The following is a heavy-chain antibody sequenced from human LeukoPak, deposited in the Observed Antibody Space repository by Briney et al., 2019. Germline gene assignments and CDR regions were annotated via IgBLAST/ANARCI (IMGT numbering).Heavy chain of an antibody. CDR2: IYYSGST. D-gene: IGHD1-1*01. J-gene: IGHJ4*02. V-gene: IGHV4-39*07. Sequence: PSETLSLTCTVSGGSISSSSYYWGWIRQPPGKGLEWIGSIYYSGSTYYNPSLKSRVTISVDTSKNQFSLKLSSVTAADTAVYYCARVEAGTTRDWGQGTLVTVSS. CDR3: ARVEAGTTRD. CDR1: GGSISSSSYY.